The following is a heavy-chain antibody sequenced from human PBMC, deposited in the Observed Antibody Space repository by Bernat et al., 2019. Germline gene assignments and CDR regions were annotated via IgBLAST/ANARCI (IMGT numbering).Heavy chain of an antibody. V-gene: IGHV1-18*01. J-gene: IGHJ4*02. CDR1: GYAFINYG. Sequence: QVQLVQSGAEVKKPGASVKVSCKASGYAFINYGFTWVRQAPGQGLEWMGWISAYNGNTNYAQRFQGRVTMTTDTSTTTAYMELRSLRSDDTAVYFCARDLRIAADALGYWGQGTLVTVSA. D-gene: IGHD6-13*01. CDR3: ARDLRIAADALGY. CDR2: ISAYNGNT.